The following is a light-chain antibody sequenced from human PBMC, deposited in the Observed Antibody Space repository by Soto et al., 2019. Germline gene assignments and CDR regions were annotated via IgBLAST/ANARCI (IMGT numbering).Light chain of an antibody. Sequence: QAVVTQAPSASGTPGQRVTMSCSGSSANIGSNTVNWYQQLPGTAPKLLIYNNNQRPSGVPDRFSGSKSGTSASLAISGLQSEDETDYYCAAWDDSLNGRVFGGGTKLTVL. CDR3: AAWDDSLNGRV. CDR1: SANIGSNT. CDR2: NNN. V-gene: IGLV1-44*01. J-gene: IGLJ3*02.